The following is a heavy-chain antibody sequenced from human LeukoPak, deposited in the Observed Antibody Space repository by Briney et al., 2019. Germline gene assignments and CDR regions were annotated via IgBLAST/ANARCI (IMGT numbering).Heavy chain of an antibody. CDR3: AKTGSY. CDR1: GFTFSNYA. CDR2: ISANGATT. Sequence: PGGPLRLSCADSGFTFSNYAMSWVRQAPGKGLEWVSGISANGATTYYADSVKGRFTISRDNSDDTLYLQMNSLRAEDTAVYYCAKTGSYWGQGTLVTVSS. J-gene: IGHJ4*02. V-gene: IGHV3-23*01. D-gene: IGHD3-10*01.